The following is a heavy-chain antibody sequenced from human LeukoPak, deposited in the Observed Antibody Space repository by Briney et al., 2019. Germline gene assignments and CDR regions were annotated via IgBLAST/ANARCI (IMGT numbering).Heavy chain of an antibody. CDR2: IYTSGST. V-gene: IGHV4-61*02. D-gene: IGHD5-12*01. CDR3: AKSNGYGLIDY. CDR1: GGSISSGSYY. Sequence: SETLSLTCTVSGGSISSGSYYWNWIRQPAGKGLEWIGRIYTSGSTYYNPSLKSRVTISVDTSKNQFFLKLSSVTAADTAMYYCAKSNGYGLIDYWGQGTLVTVSS. J-gene: IGHJ4*02.